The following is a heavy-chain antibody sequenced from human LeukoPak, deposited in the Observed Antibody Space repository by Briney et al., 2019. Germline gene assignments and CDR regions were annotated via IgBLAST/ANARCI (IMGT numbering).Heavy chain of an antibody. CDR3: ARGEGSGYWYFDL. Sequence: PGGSLRLSCAASGFTFSSYDMSWVRQAPGKGLEWVSVISGSGGTTYYADSVKGRFTISRDNSKNTLYLQMNSLRAEDTAVYYCARGEGSGYWYFDLWGRGTLVTVSS. V-gene: IGHV3-23*01. CDR2: ISGSGGTT. CDR1: GFTFSSYD. J-gene: IGHJ2*01. D-gene: IGHD2-15*01.